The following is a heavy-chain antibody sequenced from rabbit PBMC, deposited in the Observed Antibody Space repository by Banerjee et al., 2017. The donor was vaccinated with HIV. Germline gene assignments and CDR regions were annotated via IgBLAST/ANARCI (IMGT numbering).Heavy chain of an antibody. D-gene: IGHD6-1*01. V-gene: IGHV1S47*01. CDR3: ARVAYYTYGYAGYALNL. Sequence: QEQLVESGGGLVTLGGSLKLSCKASGIDFSSYGISWVRQAPGKGLEWIAYIYPDYGSTDYASWVNGRFTISLDNAQNTVFLQMTSLTAADTATYFCARVAYYTYGYAGYALNLWGPGTLVTVS. CDR2: IYPDYGST. CDR1: GIDFSSYG. J-gene: IGHJ4*01.